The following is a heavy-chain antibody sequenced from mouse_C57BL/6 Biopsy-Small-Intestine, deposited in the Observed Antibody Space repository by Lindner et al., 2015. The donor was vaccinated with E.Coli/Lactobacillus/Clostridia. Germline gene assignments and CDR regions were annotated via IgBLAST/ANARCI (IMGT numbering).Heavy chain of an antibody. Sequence: VQLQESGAELVKPGASVKLSCKASGYTFTDYTIHWVKQRSGQGLEWIGWFYPGSGSIKYNEKFKDKATLTADKSSSTVYMELSRLTSEDSAVYFCARHEEGLYYGNFWFPYWGQGDSGHCLC. D-gene: IGHD2-1*01. V-gene: IGHV1-62-2*01. CDR3: ARHEEGLYYGNFWFPY. CDR1: GYTFTDYT. J-gene: IGHJ3*01. CDR2: FYPGSGSI.